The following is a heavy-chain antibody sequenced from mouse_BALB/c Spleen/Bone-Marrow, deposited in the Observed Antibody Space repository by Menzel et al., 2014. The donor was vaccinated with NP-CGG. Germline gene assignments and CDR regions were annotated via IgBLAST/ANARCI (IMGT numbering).Heavy chain of an antibody. V-gene: IGHV14-3*02. CDR3: ANYYYGYYFDY. CDR2: IDPANGNT. CDR1: GFNIKDTY. Sequence: VQLQQSGAELVKPGASVKLSCTASGFNIKDTYMHWVKQRPEQGLEWIGRIDPANGNTKYDPKFQDKATITADTSSNTAYLQLSSLTSEGTAVYYCANYYYGYYFDYWGRGTTLPVSS. D-gene: IGHD1-1*01. J-gene: IGHJ2*01.